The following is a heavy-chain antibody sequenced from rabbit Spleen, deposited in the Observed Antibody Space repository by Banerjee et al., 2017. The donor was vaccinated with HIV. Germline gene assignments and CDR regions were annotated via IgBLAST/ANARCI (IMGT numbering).Heavy chain of an antibody. J-gene: IGHJ6*01. CDR3: ARDTGSSFSSYGMDL. Sequence: QEKLVESGGGLVQPEGSLTLTCTASGVSFSFNNYMCWVRQAPGKGLEWIGCIDVGSSDFTYFAAWAKGRFTISKASSTSVTLQMTSLTVADTATYFCARDTGSSFSSYGMDLWGPGTLVTVS. CDR1: GVSFSFNNY. D-gene: IGHD8-1*01. V-gene: IGHV1S45*01. CDR2: IDVGSSDFT.